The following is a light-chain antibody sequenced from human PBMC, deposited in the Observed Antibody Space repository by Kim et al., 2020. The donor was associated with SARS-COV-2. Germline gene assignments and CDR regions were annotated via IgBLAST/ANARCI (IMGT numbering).Light chain of an antibody. CDR1: SLTTYY. V-gene: IGLV3-19*01. CDR3: HSRDSSGNHQV. CDR2: AKD. J-gene: IGLJ2*01. Sequence: AVRQTVRITCQGGSLTTYYASWYQQKPGQAPVLVFYAKDNRPSGIPDRFSGSSSGNTASLTITETQAEDEADYFCHSRDSSGNHQVFGGGTQLTVL.